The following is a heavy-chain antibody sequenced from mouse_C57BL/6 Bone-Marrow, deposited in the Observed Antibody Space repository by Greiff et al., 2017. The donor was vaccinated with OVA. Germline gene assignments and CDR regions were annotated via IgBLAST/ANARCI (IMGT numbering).Heavy chain of an antibody. CDR2: IRNKANNHAT. J-gene: IGHJ2*01. Sequence: EVQLVESGGGLVQPGGSMKLSCAASGFTFSDAWMDWVRQSPEKGLEWVAEIRNKANNHATYYAESVKGRFTISRDDSKSSVYLQMNSLRAEDTGIYYCTRDDTTEGFYFDYWGQGTTLTVSS. CDR3: TRDDTTEGFYFDY. V-gene: IGHV6-6*01. CDR1: GFTFSDAW. D-gene: IGHD1-1*01.